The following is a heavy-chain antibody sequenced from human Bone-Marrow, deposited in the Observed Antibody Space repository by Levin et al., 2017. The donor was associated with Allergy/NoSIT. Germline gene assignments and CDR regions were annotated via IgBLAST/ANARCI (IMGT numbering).Heavy chain of an antibody. D-gene: IGHD1-26*01. Sequence: SETLSLTCAVSGGSISNDAYSWAWIRQPPGKGLQWIGHISHPGNTAYNPSLKSRVTISLDRSKNNFSLKVSSLTAADTALYYCARDWRSSFDIWGQGTMVSVSS. CDR2: ISHPGNT. CDR1: GGSISNDAYS. CDR3: ARDWRSSFDI. J-gene: IGHJ3*02. V-gene: IGHV4-30-2*01.